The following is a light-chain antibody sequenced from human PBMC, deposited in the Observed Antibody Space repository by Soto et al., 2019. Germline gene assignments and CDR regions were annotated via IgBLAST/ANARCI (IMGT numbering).Light chain of an antibody. V-gene: IGKV1-39*01. CDR3: QQSYSTPRVT. J-gene: IGKJ5*01. Sequence: DIQMTQSPSSLYASVGARVTITCRASQSISSYLNWYQQKPGKAPKLLIYAASSLQSGVPSRFSGSGSGTDFTLTISSLQPEDFATYYCQQSYSTPRVTFGQGTRLEI. CDR1: QSISSY. CDR2: AAS.